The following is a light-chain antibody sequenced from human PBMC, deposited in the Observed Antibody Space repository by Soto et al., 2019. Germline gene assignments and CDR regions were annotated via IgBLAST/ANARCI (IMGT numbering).Light chain of an antibody. V-gene: IGLV1-40*01. CDR1: NTNIGAGYD. Sequence: QSVLTQPPSVSGAPGQRVSISCTGTNTNIGAGYDGNWYQLLPGTAPKLLIYATINRPSGVPDRCSGSKSGASACLVITGLKAEDEADYYCQSYDSSLSAWKVFGGGTKLTVL. J-gene: IGLJ3*02. CDR3: QSYDSSLSAWKV. CDR2: ATI.